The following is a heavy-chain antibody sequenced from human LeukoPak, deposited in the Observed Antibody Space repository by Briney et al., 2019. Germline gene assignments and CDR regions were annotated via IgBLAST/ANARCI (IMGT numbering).Heavy chain of an antibody. CDR1: GFTFSGYS. J-gene: IGHJ4*02. CDR2: VVTSGTTT. D-gene: IGHD3-16*01. V-gene: IGHV3-48*02. Sequence: GGSLRLSCAASGFTFSGYSMNWVRQAPGKGLEWVSYVVTSGTTTSYADSVKGRFTISRDNAKNSLYLQMNNLRDEDTAVYYCARILGLTLAYWGQGILVTVSS. CDR3: ARILGLTLAY.